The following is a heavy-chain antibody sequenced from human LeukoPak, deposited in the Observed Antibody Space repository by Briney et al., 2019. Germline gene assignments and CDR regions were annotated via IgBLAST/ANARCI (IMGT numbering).Heavy chain of an antibody. J-gene: IGHJ4*02. Sequence: GASVKVSCKASGFTFTSSAVQWVRQARGQRLEWIGWIVVGIGNTNYAQKFQERVTITRDMSTSTAYMELSSLRSEDTAVYYCAALTGGSGSYYNPPSDYWGQGTLVTVSS. CDR2: IVVGIGNT. CDR3: AALTGGSGSYYNPPSDY. V-gene: IGHV1-58*01. D-gene: IGHD3-10*01. CDR1: GFTFTSSA.